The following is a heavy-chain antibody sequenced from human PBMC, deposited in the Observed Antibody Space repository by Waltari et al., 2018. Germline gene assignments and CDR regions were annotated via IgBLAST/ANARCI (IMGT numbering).Heavy chain of an antibody. CDR1: GDSMSTIDY. V-gene: IGHV4-4*02. CDR3: ARDRGRGLYLDT. Sequence: QLQLQESGPGLVKPSGTLSLICAVSGDSMSTIDYWRWVRQPPGKGLEWIGQVRGDGKTNYNPSFASRVTMSLDTSTYHFALKLTSATAADTALYYCARDRGRGLYLDTWGQGTLVTVSP. J-gene: IGHJ4*02. CDR2: VRGDGKT. D-gene: IGHD1-1*01.